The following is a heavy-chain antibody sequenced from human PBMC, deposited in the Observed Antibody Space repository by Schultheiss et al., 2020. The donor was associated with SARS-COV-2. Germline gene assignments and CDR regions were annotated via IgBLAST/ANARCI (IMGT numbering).Heavy chain of an antibody. J-gene: IGHJ4*02. CDR2: ISSSGSTI. Sequence: GGSLRLSCAASGFTFSSYEMNWVRQAPGKGLEWDSFISSSGSTIYYADSVKGRFTISRDNAKNSLYLQMNSLRAEDTAVYYCARSRYGDFYYFEYWGQGTLVTVSS. CDR3: ARSRYGDFYYFEY. CDR1: GFTFSSYE. V-gene: IGHV3-48*03. D-gene: IGHD4-17*01.